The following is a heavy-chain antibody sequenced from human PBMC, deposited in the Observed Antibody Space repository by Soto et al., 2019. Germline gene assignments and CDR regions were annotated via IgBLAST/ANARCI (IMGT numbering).Heavy chain of an antibody. CDR2: IYYSGST. D-gene: IGHD2-15*01. Sequence: SETLSLTCTVSGGSISSYYWSWIRQPPGKGLECIGYIYYSGSTNYNPSLKSRATISVDTSKNHFSLKLSSVTAADTAVYYCARDGYCSGDSCYSYYFDYWGQGTLVTVSS. J-gene: IGHJ4*02. CDR1: GGSISSYY. CDR3: ARDGYCSGDSCYSYYFDY. V-gene: IGHV4-59*01.